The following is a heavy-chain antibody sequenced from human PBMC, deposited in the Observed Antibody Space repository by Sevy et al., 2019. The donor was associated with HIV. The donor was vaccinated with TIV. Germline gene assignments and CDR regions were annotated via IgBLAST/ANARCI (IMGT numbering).Heavy chain of an antibody. J-gene: IGHJ6*02. V-gene: IGHV3-74*01. D-gene: IGHD5-18*01. CDR2: INSDGSST. CDR3: ARDAFVDTAMDSTGTYYYYYGMDV. Sequence: GESLKISCAASGFTFSSYWMHWVRQAPGKGLVWVSRINSDGSSTSYADSVKGRFTISRDNAKNTLYLQMNSLRAEDTAVYYCARDAFVDTAMDSTGTYYYYYGMDVWGQGTTVTVSS. CDR1: GFTFSSYW.